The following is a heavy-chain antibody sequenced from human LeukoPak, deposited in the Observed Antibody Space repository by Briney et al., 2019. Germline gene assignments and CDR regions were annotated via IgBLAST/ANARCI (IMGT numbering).Heavy chain of an antibody. CDR3: AIPSSYDGSRYYHAY. D-gene: IGHD3-22*01. CDR1: GITFGSYS. V-gene: IGHV3-7*01. J-gene: IGHJ4*02. CDR2: IDPDGSEK. Sequence: GGSLRLSCVASGITFGSYSMTWVRQAPVKGLEWVANIDPDGSEKDYVESVKGRLTISRDNAKKILYLQMNSLRADDTAVYYCAIPSSYDGSRYYHAYWGQGTLVSVSS.